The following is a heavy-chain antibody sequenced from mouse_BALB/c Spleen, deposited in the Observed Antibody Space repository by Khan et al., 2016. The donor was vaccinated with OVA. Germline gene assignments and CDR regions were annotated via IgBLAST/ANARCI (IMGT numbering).Heavy chain of an antibody. CDR1: GYTFTSYT. V-gene: IGHV1-4*01. CDR2: INPSSGYT. CDR3: AREGSGAWFAY. J-gene: IGHJ3*01. D-gene: IGHD4-1*01. Sequence: QVELVESGAELARPGASVKMSCKASGYTFTSYTMHWVKQRPGQGLEWIGYINPSSGYTNYNQKFKDKATLTANKSSSTAYMQLSSLTSEDSAAYYCAREGSGAWFAYWGQGTLVTVSA.